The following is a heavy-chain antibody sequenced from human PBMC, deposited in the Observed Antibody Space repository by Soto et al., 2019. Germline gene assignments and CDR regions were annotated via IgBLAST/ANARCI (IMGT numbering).Heavy chain of an antibody. CDR1: GFTFSSYS. CDR3: ARYFLPLADESFDY. J-gene: IGHJ4*02. Sequence: GGSLILSCAASGFTFSSYSMNWVRQAPGKGLEWVSSISSSSSYIYYADSVKGRFTISRDNAKNSLYLQMNSLRAEDTAVYYCARYFLPLADESFDYCGQGTLVTVSS. V-gene: IGHV3-21*01. CDR2: ISSSSSYI.